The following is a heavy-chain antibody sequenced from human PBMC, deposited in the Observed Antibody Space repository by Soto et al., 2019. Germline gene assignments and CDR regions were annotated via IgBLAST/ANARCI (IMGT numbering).Heavy chain of an antibody. J-gene: IGHJ6*03. CDR2: ISSSSSYI. Sequence: VQLVESGGGLVKPGGSLRLSCAASGFTFSSYSMNWVRQAPGKGLEWVSSISSSSSYIYYADSVKGRFTISRDNAKNSLYLQMNSLRAEDTAVYYCARDADCSSTSCYYYYMDVWGKGTTVTVSS. V-gene: IGHV3-21*01. CDR3: ARDADCSSTSCYYYYMDV. CDR1: GFTFSSYS. D-gene: IGHD2-2*01.